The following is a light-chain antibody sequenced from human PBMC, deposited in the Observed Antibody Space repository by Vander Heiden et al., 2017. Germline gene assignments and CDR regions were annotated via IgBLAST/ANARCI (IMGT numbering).Light chain of an antibody. CDR2: DDS. V-gene: IGLV3-21*02. J-gene: IGLJ1*01. CDR1: NIGSKS. Sequence: SYLLTQPPSVSVAPGQTARITWGGNNIGSKSVHWYQQKPGQAPVLVVYDDSDRPSGIPERFSGSNSGNTATLTISRVEAGDEDDYYCQVWDSSSDHYVFGTGTKVTVL. CDR3: QVWDSSSDHYV.